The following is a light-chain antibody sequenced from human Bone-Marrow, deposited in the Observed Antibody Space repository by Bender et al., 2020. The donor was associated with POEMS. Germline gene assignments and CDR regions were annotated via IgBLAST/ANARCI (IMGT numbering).Light chain of an antibody. CDR2: DVS. Sequence: QSALTQPASVSGSPGQSITISCTGTSSDVGGYNYVSWHQQHPGKAPKLMIYDVSKRPSGVPDRFSGSKSGNTASLTVSGLQAEDEADYFCTSYAGSPPFVFGTGTKVTVL. CDR1: SSDVGGYNY. V-gene: IGLV2-8*01. J-gene: IGLJ1*01. CDR3: TSYAGSPPFV.